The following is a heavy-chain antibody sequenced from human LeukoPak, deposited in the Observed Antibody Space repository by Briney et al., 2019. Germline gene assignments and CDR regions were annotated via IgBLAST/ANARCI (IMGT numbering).Heavy chain of an antibody. CDR2: IYYSGTT. J-gene: IGHJ4*02. CDR1: GGSISSGDYY. V-gene: IGHV4-30-4*01. D-gene: IGHD3-3*01. Sequence: TSETLSLTCTVSGGSISSGDYYWSWIRQPPGKGLEWIGYIYYSGTTYYNPSLKSRVTISVDTSKNQFSLKLSSVTAADTAVYYCAREGSGYYRAFDYWGQRTLVTVSS. CDR3: AREGSGYYRAFDY.